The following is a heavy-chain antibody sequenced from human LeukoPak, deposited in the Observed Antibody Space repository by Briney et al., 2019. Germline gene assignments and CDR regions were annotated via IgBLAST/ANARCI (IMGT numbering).Heavy chain of an antibody. J-gene: IGHJ4*02. CDR3: ARDQGYSSSSDGFDY. CDR1: GFTFSSYS. V-gene: IGHV3-21*01. Sequence: GGSLRLSCAASGFTFSSYSMNWVRQAPGKGLEWVSSISSSSSYIYYADSVKGRFTISRDNAKNSLYLQMNSLRAEDTAVYYCARDQGYSSSSDGFDYWGQGTLVTVFS. D-gene: IGHD6-6*01. CDR2: ISSSSSYI.